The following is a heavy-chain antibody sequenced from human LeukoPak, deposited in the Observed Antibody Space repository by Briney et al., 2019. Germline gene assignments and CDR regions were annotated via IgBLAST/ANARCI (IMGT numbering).Heavy chain of an antibody. CDR3: AREALEKGSNWFDP. Sequence: GGSLRLSCAASGFTFSSYAMHWVRQAPGKGLEYVSAISSNGGSTYYANSVEGRFTISRDNSKNTLYLQMGSLRAEDMAVYYCAREALEKGSNWFDPWGQGTLVTVSS. CDR1: GFTFSSYA. V-gene: IGHV3-64*01. J-gene: IGHJ5*02. CDR2: ISSNGGST. D-gene: IGHD5-24*01.